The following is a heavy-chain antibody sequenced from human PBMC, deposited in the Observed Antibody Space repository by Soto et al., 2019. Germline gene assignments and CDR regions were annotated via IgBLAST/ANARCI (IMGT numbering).Heavy chain of an antibody. CDR2: IGGGSEKI. Sequence: PGGSLRLSCAACGFTFSNFARSWVRQAPGKGLEWVSSIGGGSEKIYYSDSVKGRFTISRDNSKNTLYLQMNSLRAEDTALFFCARIFGAYDYFDFWGQGTPVTVSS. CDR3: ARIFGAYDYFDF. D-gene: IGHD3-3*01. J-gene: IGHJ4*02. V-gene: IGHV3-23*01. CDR1: GFTFSNFA.